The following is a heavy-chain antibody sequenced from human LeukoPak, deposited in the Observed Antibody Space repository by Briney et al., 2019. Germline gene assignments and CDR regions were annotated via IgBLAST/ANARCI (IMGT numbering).Heavy chain of an antibody. D-gene: IGHD6-13*01. V-gene: IGHV3-7*01. CDR2: IKQDGREK. J-gene: IGHJ4*02. Sequence: GGSLRLSCAASGFTFSNYWMNWVRQAPGKGLEWVANIKQDGREKYYVDSVKGRFTIPRDSAKNSLYLQMNSLRAEDTAVYYCARGTLAAGGLDYWGQGTLVTVSS. CDR1: GFTFSNYW. CDR3: ARGTLAAGGLDY.